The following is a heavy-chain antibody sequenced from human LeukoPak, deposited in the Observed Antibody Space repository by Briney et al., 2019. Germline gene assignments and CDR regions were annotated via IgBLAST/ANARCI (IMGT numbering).Heavy chain of an antibody. V-gene: IGHV1-18*01. J-gene: IGHJ4*02. CDR1: GYTFISYA. Sequence: GASVKVSCKASGYTFISYAMHWVRQAPGQGLEWMGWISAYNGNTNYAQKLQGRVTMTTDTSTSTAYMELRSLRSDDTAVYYCARGHTSCLDYWGQGTLVTVSS. CDR2: ISAYNGNT. CDR3: ARGHTSCLDY. D-gene: IGHD2-2*01.